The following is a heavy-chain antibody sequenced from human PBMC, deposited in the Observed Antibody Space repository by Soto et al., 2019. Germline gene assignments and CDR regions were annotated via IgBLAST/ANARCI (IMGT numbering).Heavy chain of an antibody. CDR1: GFSLSTSGEA. J-gene: IGHJ5*02. Sequence: QITLKESGPALVKPTQTLTLTCTFSGFSLSTSGEAVGWIRQPPGEALEWLALIYWDDDNRYNPTLKTRLTIPKDTSKNQVVLTLTNMDPVDTATYYCAHSVSASPAGWFDPWGQGILVTVSS. V-gene: IGHV2-5*02. CDR3: AHSVSASPAGWFDP. D-gene: IGHD2-2*01. CDR2: IYWDDDN.